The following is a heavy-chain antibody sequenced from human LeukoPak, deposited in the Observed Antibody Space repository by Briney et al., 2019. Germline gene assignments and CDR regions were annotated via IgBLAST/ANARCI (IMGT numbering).Heavy chain of an antibody. J-gene: IGHJ4*02. CDR3: ARNMMGTDY. CDR1: GLTFTGSG. V-gene: IGHV3-30*02. D-gene: IGHD3-16*01. CDR2: IQSDGSYK. Sequence: GGSLRFSCVASGLTFTGSGVHWLRQAPGKGLEWVAIIQSDGSYKDYVESVKGRFTSSRDYSKNTVYLQMNGLRPEDTAVYYCARNMMGTDYWGQGTHVTVSS.